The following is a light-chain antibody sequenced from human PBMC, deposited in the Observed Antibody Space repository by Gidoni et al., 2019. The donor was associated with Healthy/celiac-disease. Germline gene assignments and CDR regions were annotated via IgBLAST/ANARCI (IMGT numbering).Light chain of an antibody. CDR3: QQYNSFPYT. V-gene: IGKV1-5*03. CDR2: KAS. Sequence: IQMTQPPSTPPASVGDRVTITCRASQSISSWLAWYQQKPGKAPKLLIYKASSLESGVPSRFSGSGSGTEFTLTISSLQPDDFATYYCQQYNSFPYTFGQGTKLEIK. CDR1: QSISSW. J-gene: IGKJ2*01.